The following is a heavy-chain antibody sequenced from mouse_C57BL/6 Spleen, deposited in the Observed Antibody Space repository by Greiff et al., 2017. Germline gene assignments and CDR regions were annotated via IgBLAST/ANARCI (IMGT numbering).Heavy chain of an antibody. Sequence: EVKLVESGPGLVKPSQSLSLTCSVTGYSITSGYYWNWIRQFPGNKLEWMGYISYDGSTTYNPSLQNRLSITRDTSMNQFFLKLNAVTTEDTATYYWARKGYSNYVWFAYWGQGTLVTVSA. CDR2: ISYDGST. D-gene: IGHD2-5*01. J-gene: IGHJ3*01. V-gene: IGHV3-6*01. CDR1: GYSITSGYY. CDR3: ARKGYSNYVWFAY.